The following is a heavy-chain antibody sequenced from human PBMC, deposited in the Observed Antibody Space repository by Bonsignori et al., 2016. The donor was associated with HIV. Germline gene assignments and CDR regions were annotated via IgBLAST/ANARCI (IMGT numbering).Heavy chain of an antibody. CDR2: ISHSGST. V-gene: IGHV4-30-4*08. CDR1: GGSISSGDYY. J-gene: IGHJ3*02. CDR3: ARSRYTYYYDSSGLRAFDI. D-gene: IGHD3-22*01. Sequence: SETLSLTCTVSGGSISSGDYYWTWIRQPPGKGLEWVGYISHSGSTYYNPSLKSRITVSADTSKNQFSLKLNSVTAADTAVYYCARSRYTYYYDSSGLRAFDIWGQGTMVTVSS.